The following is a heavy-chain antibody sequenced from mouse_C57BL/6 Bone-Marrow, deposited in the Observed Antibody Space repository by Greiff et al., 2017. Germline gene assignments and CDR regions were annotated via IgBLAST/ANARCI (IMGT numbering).Heavy chain of an antibody. Sequence: QVQLQQSGAELMKPGASVKLSCKATGYTFTGYWIEWVKQRPGHGLEWIGEILPGSGSTNYNEKFKGKATFTADTSSTTAYMQLSSLTTEDSAIYYSARYPRWLLRYYAMDYWGQGTSVTVSS. CDR2: ILPGSGST. V-gene: IGHV1-9*01. CDR1: GYTFTGYW. CDR3: ARYPRWLLRYYAMDY. D-gene: IGHD2-3*01. J-gene: IGHJ4*01.